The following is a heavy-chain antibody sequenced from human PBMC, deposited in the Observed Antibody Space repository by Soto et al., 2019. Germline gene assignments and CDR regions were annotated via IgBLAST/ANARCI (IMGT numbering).Heavy chain of an antibody. CDR1: GGSFKSGSYS. Sequence: QVQLQESGPGLVKPSETLSLTCTVSGGSFKSGSYSWSWIRQPPGKGLEWIGYVYHTGRTSYNPSLKIRVSISMDTSKNQFSLNLGSVTAADTAVYFCARDFAYFDSWGQGPLVTVSS. CDR2: VYHTGRT. V-gene: IGHV4-61*01. CDR3: ARDFAYFDS. D-gene: IGHD3-3*01. J-gene: IGHJ4*02.